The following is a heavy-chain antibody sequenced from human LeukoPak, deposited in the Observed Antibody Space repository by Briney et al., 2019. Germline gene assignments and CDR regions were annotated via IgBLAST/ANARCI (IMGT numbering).Heavy chain of an antibody. CDR1: GGTFSSYA. J-gene: IGHJ4*02. V-gene: IGHV1-18*01. D-gene: IGHD6-19*01. CDR3: AREIGIAVAGTSDY. Sequence: ASVKVSCKASGGTFSSYAISWVRQAPGQGLEWMGWISAHNGNTNYAQKLQGRVTMTTDTSTSTAYMELRSLRSDDTAVYYCAREIGIAVAGTSDYWGQGTLVTVSS. CDR2: ISAHNGNT.